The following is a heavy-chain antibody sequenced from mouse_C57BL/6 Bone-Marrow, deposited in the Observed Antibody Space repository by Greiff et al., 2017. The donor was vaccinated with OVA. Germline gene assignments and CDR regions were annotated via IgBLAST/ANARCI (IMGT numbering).Heavy chain of an antibody. CDR1: GYTFTDYY. CDR2: INPYNGGT. Sequence: VQLQQSGPVLVKPGASVKMSCKASGYTFTDYYMNWVKQSHGKSLEWIGVINPYNGGTSYNQKFKGKATLTVDKSSSTAYMELNSLTSEDSAVYYCARDYSSWYFDVWGTGTTVTVSS. V-gene: IGHV1-19*01. D-gene: IGHD2-5*01. J-gene: IGHJ1*03. CDR3: ARDYSSWYFDV.